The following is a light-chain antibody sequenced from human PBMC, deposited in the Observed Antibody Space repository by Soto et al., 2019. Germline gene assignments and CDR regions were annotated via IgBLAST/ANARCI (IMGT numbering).Light chain of an antibody. J-gene: IGKJ5*01. CDR3: QQYGSSPPIT. CDR2: SAS. Sequence: EIVLTQSPGTLSLSPGERATLSCRASQSVSSSYLAWYQQKPGQAPRVVIYSASSRATGIPDRFSGSGSGTDFTLTISRLEPEDFALYYCQQYGSSPPITFGQGTRLEIK. CDR1: QSVSSSY. V-gene: IGKV3-20*01.